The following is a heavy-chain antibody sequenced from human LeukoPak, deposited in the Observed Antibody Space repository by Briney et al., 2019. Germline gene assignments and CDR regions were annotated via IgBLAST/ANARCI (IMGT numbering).Heavy chain of an antibody. Sequence: PGGPLRLSCAASGFTFSSYSMNWVRQAPGKGLEWVSSISSSSYIYYADSVKGRFTISRDNAKNSLYLQMNSLRAEDTAVYYCARGVIVGAADYWGQGTLVTVSS. V-gene: IGHV3-21*01. CDR3: ARGVIVGAADY. CDR1: GFTFSSYS. D-gene: IGHD1-26*01. CDR2: ISSSSYI. J-gene: IGHJ4*02.